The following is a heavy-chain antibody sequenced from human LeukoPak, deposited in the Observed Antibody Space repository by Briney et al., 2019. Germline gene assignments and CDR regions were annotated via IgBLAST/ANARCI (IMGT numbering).Heavy chain of an antibody. J-gene: IGHJ4*02. CDR1: GGSISSGGYY. Sequence: SETRSLTCTVSGGSISSGGYYWSWIRQHPGKGLEWIGYIYYSGSTYCNPSLKSRVTISVDTSKNQFSLKLSSVTAADTAVYYCARGPVVVAATRSDHYFDYWGQGTLVTVSS. V-gene: IGHV4-31*03. D-gene: IGHD2-15*01. CDR2: IYYSGST. CDR3: ARGPVVVAATRSDHYFDY.